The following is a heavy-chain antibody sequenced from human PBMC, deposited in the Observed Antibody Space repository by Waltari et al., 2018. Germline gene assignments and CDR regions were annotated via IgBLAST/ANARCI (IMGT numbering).Heavy chain of an antibody. D-gene: IGHD4-4*01. J-gene: IGHJ6*02. CDR3: AREDRGYSNYYGMDV. CDR1: GFTFSSYW. CDR2: INSDGSST. V-gene: IGHV3-74*01. Sequence: EVQLVESGGGLVQPGGSLRLSCAASGFTFSSYWMHWVRQAPGKGLVWVARINSDGSSTSYADSVKGRFTISRDNAKNTLYLQMNSLRAEDTAVYYCAREDRGYSNYYGMDVWGQGTTVTVSS.